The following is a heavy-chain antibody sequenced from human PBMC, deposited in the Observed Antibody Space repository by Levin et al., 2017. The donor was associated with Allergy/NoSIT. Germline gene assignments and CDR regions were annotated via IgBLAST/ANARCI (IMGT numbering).Heavy chain of an antibody. CDR3: ARGYGDYSGMDV. V-gene: IGHV3-13*04. D-gene: IGHD4-17*01. Sequence: GGSLRLSCAASGFTFSRYAMHWVRQATGKGLEWVSGIGVAGDTYYPDSVTGRFTISREHAKNSLYLQMNSLRAGDTAVYYCARGYGDYSGMDVWGQGTTVTVSS. CDR2: IGVAGDT. J-gene: IGHJ6*02. CDR1: GFTFSRYA.